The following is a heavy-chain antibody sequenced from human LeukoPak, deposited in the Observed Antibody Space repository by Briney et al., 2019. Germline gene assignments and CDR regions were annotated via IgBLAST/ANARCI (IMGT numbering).Heavy chain of an antibody. CDR3: AREKSPDYCSGGSCYFDY. J-gene: IGHJ4*02. V-gene: IGHV4-61*10. Sequence: PSETLSLTCTVSGGSVSSDSYYWNWIRQPAGKGLEWIGRFYISGGTNYNPSLKSRVTISVDTSKNQFSLKLSSVTAADTAVYYCAREKSPDYCSGGSCYFDYWGQGTLVTVSS. CDR2: FYISGGT. D-gene: IGHD2-15*01. CDR1: GGSVSSDSYY.